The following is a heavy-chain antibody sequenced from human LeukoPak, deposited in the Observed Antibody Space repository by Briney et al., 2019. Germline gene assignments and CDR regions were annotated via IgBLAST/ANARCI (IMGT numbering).Heavy chain of an antibody. V-gene: IGHV4-61*01. CDR1: GDSVNSGSYY. Sequence: PSQTLSLTCTVSGDSVNSGSYYWSWIRQPPGKGLEWIGNIYYSGSTNYTPSLRSRVTISLDTSKNQFSLKLSSVTAADTAVYYCASGDFDNWGQGTLVTVSS. J-gene: IGHJ4*02. CDR2: IYYSGST. D-gene: IGHD3-10*01. CDR3: ASGDFDN.